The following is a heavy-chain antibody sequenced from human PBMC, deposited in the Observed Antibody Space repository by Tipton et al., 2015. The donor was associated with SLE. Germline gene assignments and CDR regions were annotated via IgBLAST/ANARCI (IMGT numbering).Heavy chain of an antibody. CDR3: ARDFRADGIGFDP. D-gene: IGHD5-24*01. V-gene: IGHV4-34*01. CDR1: GGSFSRYY. CDR2: IHHSGST. J-gene: IGHJ5*02. Sequence: GLVKPSETLSLTCAVYGGSFSRYYWSWIRQPPGKGLEWIGHIHHSGSTNYNPSLKSRVTISVDRSKNQFSLRLSSVTAADTAVYYCARDFRADGIGFDPWGQGTLVTVSS.